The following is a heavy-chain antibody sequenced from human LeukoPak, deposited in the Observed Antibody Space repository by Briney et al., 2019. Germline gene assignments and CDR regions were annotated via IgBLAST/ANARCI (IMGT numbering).Heavy chain of an antibody. D-gene: IGHD2-21*01. Sequence: GGSLKLSCAASGFTFSGSALNWVRQASGKGLEWVGRIRNQDDTYAKTCAASVKDRFTISRHDSRDTAYRQMNSLKSEDTAVYYCTSQGFWWESTTWGQGTLVTVSS. V-gene: IGHV3-73*01. J-gene: IGHJ5*02. CDR1: GFTFSGSA. CDR3: TSQGFWWESTT. CDR2: IRNQDDTYAK.